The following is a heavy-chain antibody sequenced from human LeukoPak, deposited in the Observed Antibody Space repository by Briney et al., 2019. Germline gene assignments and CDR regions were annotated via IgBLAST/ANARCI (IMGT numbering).Heavy chain of an antibody. J-gene: IGHJ6*03. CDR1: GFTFSNYE. D-gene: IGHD3-10*01. Sequence: PGRSLRLSCAASGFTFSNYEMNWVRQAPGKGLEWVSYISSSGNSMYYADSVKGRFTISRDNAKNSMYLKMNSLRAEDTAVYYCARALNYYGHMDVWGKGTTVTISS. CDR3: ARALNYYGHMDV. CDR2: ISSSGNSM. V-gene: IGHV3-48*03.